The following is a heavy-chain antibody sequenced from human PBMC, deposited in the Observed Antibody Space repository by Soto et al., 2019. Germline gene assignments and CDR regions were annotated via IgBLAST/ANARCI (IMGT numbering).Heavy chain of an antibody. CDR2: IYYIGRT. V-gene: IGHV4-31*03. Sequence: QVQLQESGPGLVKPSQTLSLTCTVSGGSISSGGYYWNWIRQHPGKCLEWIGYIYYIGRTYYNPSLKSRVNISLDTSKYQFSLRLSSVPAEDTAVYYCARSVFPWGQGTLVTVSS. CDR1: GGSISSGGYY. CDR3: ARSVFP. J-gene: IGHJ5*02.